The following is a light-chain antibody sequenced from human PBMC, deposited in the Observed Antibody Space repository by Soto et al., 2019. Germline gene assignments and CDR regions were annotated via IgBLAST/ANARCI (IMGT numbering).Light chain of an antibody. CDR2: LNSDGSH. V-gene: IGLV4-69*01. CDR1: SGHSSYA. CDR3: QTWGTGIRGV. J-gene: IGLJ2*01. Sequence: QPVLTQSPSASASLGASVTLTRTLSSGHSSYAIAWHQQQPEKGPRYLMKLNSDGSHSKGDGIPDRFSGSSSGAERYLTISSIQSEDEAGYYCQTWGTGIRGVFGGGTQLTVL.